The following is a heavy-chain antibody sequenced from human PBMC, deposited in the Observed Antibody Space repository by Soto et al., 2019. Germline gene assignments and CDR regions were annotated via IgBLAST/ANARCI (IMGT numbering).Heavy chain of an antibody. CDR3: ARALRSDFWSGLTYGWYYYYYYMDV. CDR2: IYYSGST. CDR1: GGSISSYY. D-gene: IGHD3-3*01. Sequence: SETLSLTCTVSGGSISSYYWSWIRQPPGKGLEWIGNIYYSGSTNYNPSLKSRVTISVDTSKNQFSLKLSSVTAADTAVYYCARALRSDFWSGLTYGWYYYYYYMDVWGKGTTVTVSS. V-gene: IGHV4-59*01. J-gene: IGHJ6*03.